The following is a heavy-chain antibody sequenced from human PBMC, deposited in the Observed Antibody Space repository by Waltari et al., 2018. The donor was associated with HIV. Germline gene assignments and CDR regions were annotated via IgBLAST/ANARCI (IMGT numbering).Heavy chain of an antibody. V-gene: IGHV1-2*06. CDR3: ARGESVSVSNIPPGYRFDF. CDR1: GSSFTAYY. Sequence: QVQLVQSGAALKPPGASVEFSCRASGSSFTAYYIHLVRPAPGQGLQWMGRINPISGSTNIPLTFQGRITMTRDTSSGAVFTELRGLKFNDTALYYCARGESVSVSNIPPGYRFDFWGQGTLITVSS. J-gene: IGHJ4*02. CDR2: INPISGST. D-gene: IGHD2-15*01.